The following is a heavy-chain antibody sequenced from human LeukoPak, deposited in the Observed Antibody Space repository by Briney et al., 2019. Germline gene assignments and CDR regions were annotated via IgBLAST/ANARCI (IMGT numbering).Heavy chain of an antibody. D-gene: IGHD3-3*01. V-gene: IGHV3-7*01. CDR2: IKQDGSEK. CDR1: GFTFSSYW. J-gene: IGHJ5*02. CDR3: ARDSSRYDFWSGYLLYNWFDP. Sequence: GGSLRLSCAASGFTFSSYWMSWVRQAPGEGLEWVANIKQDGSEKYYVDSVKGRFTISRDNAKNSLYLQMNSLRAEDTAVYYCARDSSRYDFWSGYLLYNWFDPWGQGTLVTVSS.